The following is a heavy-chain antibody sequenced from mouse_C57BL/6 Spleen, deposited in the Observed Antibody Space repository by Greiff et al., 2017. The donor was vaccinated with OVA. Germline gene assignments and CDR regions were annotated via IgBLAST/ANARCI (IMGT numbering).Heavy chain of an antibody. Sequence: QVQLQQPGAELVKPGASVKMSCKASGYTFTSYWITWVKQRPGQGLEWIGDIYPGSGSTNYNEKFKRKATLTVDTSSSPAYMQLSSLTSEDAAVYYCARQTAQAYFDYWGQGTTLTVSS. CDR3: ARQTAQAYFDY. CDR1: GYTFTSYW. CDR2: IYPGSGST. J-gene: IGHJ2*01. V-gene: IGHV1-55*01. D-gene: IGHD3-2*02.